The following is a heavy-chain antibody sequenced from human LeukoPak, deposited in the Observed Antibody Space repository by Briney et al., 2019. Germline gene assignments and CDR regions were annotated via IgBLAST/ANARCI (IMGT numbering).Heavy chain of an antibody. CDR1: GGSISSGGYY. J-gene: IGHJ4*02. Sequence: SETLSLTCTVSGGSISSGGYYWSWIRQHPGKGPEWIGYIYYSGSTYYNPSLKSRVTISVDTSKNQFSLKLSSVTAADTAVYYCARDSPNGDYGSDYWGQGTLVTVSS. D-gene: IGHD4-17*01. CDR3: ARDSPNGDYGSDY. V-gene: IGHV4-31*03. CDR2: IYYSGST.